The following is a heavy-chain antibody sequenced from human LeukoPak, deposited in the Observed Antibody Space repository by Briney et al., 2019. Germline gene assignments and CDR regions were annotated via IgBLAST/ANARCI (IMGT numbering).Heavy chain of an antibody. D-gene: IGHD6-13*01. Sequence: TGGSLRLSCAASGCPFSSYAMSWVRQAPGKGLEWVSAIVGDGGSTYYADSVKGRFTISRDNSNNTLYLQMNNLRAEDTAVYYCAKTHSSSWHPLDFWGQGTLVTASS. J-gene: IGHJ4*02. CDR3: AKTHSSSWHPLDF. V-gene: IGHV3-23*01. CDR2: IVGDGGST. CDR1: GCPFSSYA.